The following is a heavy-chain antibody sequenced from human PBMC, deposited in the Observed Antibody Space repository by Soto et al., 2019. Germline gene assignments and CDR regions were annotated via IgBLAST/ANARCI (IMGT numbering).Heavy chain of an antibody. D-gene: IGHD6-6*01. CDR1: GGIFSSYA. CDR3: ARKPWGAIASRMVY. J-gene: IGHJ4*02. V-gene: IGHV1-69*12. Sequence: QVQLVQSGAEVKKPGSSVKVSCKASGGIFSSYAINWVRQAPGQGLEWMGGIIPVFDTATYAHHFQGRVTISANEATSTVYMALSRLTSEDTAMYYCARKPWGAIASRMVYWGQGTLLTVSS. CDR2: IIPVFDTA.